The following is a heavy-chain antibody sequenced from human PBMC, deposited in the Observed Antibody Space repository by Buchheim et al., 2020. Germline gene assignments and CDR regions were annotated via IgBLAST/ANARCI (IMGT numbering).Heavy chain of an antibody. CDR1: GGSFSGYY. D-gene: IGHD2-15*01. V-gene: IGHV4-34*01. CDR2: INHSGST. CDR3: ARGGSSEPLRRYCSGGSCYPDYGDSGTFDY. Sequence: QVQLQQWGAGLLKPSETLSLTCAVYGGSFSGYYWSWIRQPPGKGLEWIGEINHSGSTNYNPSLKSRVTISVDTSKNQFSLKLGSVTAADTAVYYCARGGSSEPLRRYCSGGSCYPDYGDSGTFDYWGQGTL. J-gene: IGHJ4*02.